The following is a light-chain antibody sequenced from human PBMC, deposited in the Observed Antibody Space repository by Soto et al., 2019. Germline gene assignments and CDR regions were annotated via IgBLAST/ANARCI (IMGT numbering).Light chain of an antibody. CDR3: QQRSNWPRFT. J-gene: IGKJ3*01. CDR1: QSVSSY. Sequence: EIVLTQSPVTLSLSPGERATLSCRASQSVSSYLAWYQQKPGQAPRLLIYDASNRATDIPARFSGSGSGTEFPLTISSLEPGDFAVYYCQQRSNWPRFTFGPGTKVDVK. V-gene: IGKV3-11*01. CDR2: DAS.